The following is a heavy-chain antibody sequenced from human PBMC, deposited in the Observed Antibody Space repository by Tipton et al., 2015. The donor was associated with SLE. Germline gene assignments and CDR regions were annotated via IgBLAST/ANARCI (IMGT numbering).Heavy chain of an antibody. CDR2: IDHSGST. J-gene: IGHJ5*02. CDR3: ARMDCWSGPKLDP. Sequence: TLSLTCAVYGGSFSVNYCNWSWIRQPPGKGLEWIGEIDHSGSTNYNPSLKSRVTISVDTSKNQFSLKLSSVTAADTAVYYCARMDCWSGPKLDPWGQGTLVTVSS. CDR1: GGSFSVNY. V-gene: IGHV4-34*01. D-gene: IGHD3-3*01.